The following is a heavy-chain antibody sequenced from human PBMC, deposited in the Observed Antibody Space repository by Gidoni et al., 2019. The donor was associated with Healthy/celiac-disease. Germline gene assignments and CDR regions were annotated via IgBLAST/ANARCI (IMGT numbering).Heavy chain of an antibody. CDR3: ANGGAYSSGWYDGGSNWFDP. J-gene: IGHJ5*02. D-gene: IGHD6-19*01. V-gene: IGHV3-30*18. CDR1: GFTFSRYG. Sequence: QVQLVESGGGVVQPGRSLRLSCAASGFTFSRYGSHWVRQAPGKGLEWVAVISYDGSNKYYADSVKGRFTISRDNSKNTLYLQMNSLRAEDTAVYYCANGGAYSSGWYDGGSNWFDPWGQGTLVTVSS. CDR2: ISYDGSNK.